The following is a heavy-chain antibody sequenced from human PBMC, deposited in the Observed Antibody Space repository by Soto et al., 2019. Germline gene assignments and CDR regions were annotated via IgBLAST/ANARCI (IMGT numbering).Heavy chain of an antibody. CDR3: AKVMVKNWFDP. CDR1: GFTFSSYA. CDR2: ICGSGGSR. J-gene: IGHJ5*02. V-gene: IGHV3-23*01. D-gene: IGHD5-18*01. Sequence: GGSLRLSCAASGFTFSSYAMSWVRQAPGKGLEWVSLICGSGGSRYYADSVKGRFTISRDNSKNTLYLQMNSLRADDTAVYYCAKVMVKNWFDPWGQGTLVTVSS.